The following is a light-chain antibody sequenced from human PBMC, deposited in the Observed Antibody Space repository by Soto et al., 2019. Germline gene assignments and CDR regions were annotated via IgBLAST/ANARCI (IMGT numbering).Light chain of an antibody. CDR3: QQYNEWPLT. Sequence: EIVMTQSPATLSVSPGERATLSCRASQSVFSNLAWYQQKPDQAPRLLIYGASTRATGIPARFSGSGSGTEFTLTISSLQSEDFAVYYCQQYNEWPLTFGGGTKVEIK. CDR2: GAS. J-gene: IGKJ4*01. CDR1: QSVFSN. V-gene: IGKV3-15*01.